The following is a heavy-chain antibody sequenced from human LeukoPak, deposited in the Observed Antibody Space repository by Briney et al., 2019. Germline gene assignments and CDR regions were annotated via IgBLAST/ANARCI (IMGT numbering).Heavy chain of an antibody. CDR3: GRGGKVEQLVLAR. V-gene: IGHV3-74*01. CDR2: ISSDGSST. CDR1: GFTFSSYW. Sequence: GGPLRLSCAASGFTFSSYWMHWVRQAPGKGLVWVSRISSDGSSTTYADSVKGRFTISRDNAKYTLYLQMNSLRAEDTAVYYCGRGGKVEQLVLARWGQGSLVTVSS. D-gene: IGHD6-13*01. J-gene: IGHJ4*02.